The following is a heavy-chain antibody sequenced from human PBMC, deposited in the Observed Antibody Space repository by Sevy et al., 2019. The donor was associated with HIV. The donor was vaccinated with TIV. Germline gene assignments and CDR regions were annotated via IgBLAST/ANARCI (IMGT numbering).Heavy chain of an antibody. J-gene: IGHJ4*02. CDR2: ISSSSSYI. V-gene: IGHV3-21*01. CDR1: GFTFSSYS. D-gene: IGHD6-19*01. CDR3: ARGTYSSGWEIDY. Sequence: VGSLRLSCAASGFTFSSYSMNWVRQAPGKGLEWVSSISSSSSYIYYADSVKGRFTISRDNAKNSLYLQMNSLRAEDTAVYYCARGTYSSGWEIDYWGQGTLVTVSS.